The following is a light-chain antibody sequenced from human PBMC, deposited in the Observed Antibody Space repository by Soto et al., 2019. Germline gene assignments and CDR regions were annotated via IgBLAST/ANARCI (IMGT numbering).Light chain of an antibody. CDR2: AAS. V-gene: IGKV1-39*01. J-gene: IGKJ3*01. CDR1: QSISSY. Sequence: DIQVTQSPSSLSASVRDRVTITCRASQSISSYLNWYQQKPGKAPKLLIYAASSLQSGVPSRFSGSGSGTDFTLTISSLQPEVFATYYCQQSYSTPFTFGPGTKVDIK. CDR3: QQSYSTPFT.